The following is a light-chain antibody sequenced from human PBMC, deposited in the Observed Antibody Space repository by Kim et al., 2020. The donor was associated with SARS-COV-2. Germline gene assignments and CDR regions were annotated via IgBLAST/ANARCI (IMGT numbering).Light chain of an antibody. CDR3: QQHNTWPLT. CDR1: QSVSRY. Sequence: EIVLTQSPATLSLSPGERATLSCRASQSVSRYLACYQQKPGQAPRLLIYDASNRATGIPARFSGSGSGTDFTLTISSLEPEDFAVYYCQQHNTWPLTFGGGTKVDIK. J-gene: IGKJ4*01. V-gene: IGKV3-11*01. CDR2: DAS.